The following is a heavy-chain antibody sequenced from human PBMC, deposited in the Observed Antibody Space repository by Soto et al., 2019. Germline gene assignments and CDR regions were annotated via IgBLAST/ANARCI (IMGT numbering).Heavy chain of an antibody. V-gene: IGHV3-30*18. CDR3: AKDLQAYGNYDYYCYGMDV. Sequence: QVPLVESGGGELQPGRSLTISCAAAGFTFSTYRMHWVRQTPGKGLEWVAVISYDGTNKFYSDSVKGRFTISRDNFKNTLTLQMNSLRADATAVYSCAKDLQAYGNYDYYCYGMDVWGLGTRVTVSS. J-gene: IGHJ6*02. CDR1: GFTFSTYR. D-gene: IGHD1-7*01. CDR2: ISYDGTNK.